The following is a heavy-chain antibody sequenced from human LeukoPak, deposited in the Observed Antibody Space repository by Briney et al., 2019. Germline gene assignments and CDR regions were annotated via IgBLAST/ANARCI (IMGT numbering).Heavy chain of an antibody. CDR1: GYTFTGYY. V-gene: IGHV1-2*02. Sequence: ASVKVSCKASGYTFTGYYMHWVRQAPGQGLEWMGWINPNSGATNYAQKFQGRVTMTRDTSISTVYMELSSLRSEDTAVYYCARVHGGYYDHVDYWGQGTLVTVSS. D-gene: IGHD4-23*01. CDR2: INPNSGAT. CDR3: ARVHGGYYDHVDY. J-gene: IGHJ4*02.